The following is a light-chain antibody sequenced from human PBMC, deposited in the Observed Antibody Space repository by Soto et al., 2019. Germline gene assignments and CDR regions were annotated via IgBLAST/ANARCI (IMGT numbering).Light chain of an antibody. Sequence: DIQMTQSPSTLSASVGDRFTITCLAIQSISSWLAWYQQKPGKAPKLLIYYASSLESGVPSRFRGSGSGTEFTLTISSLQPDDFATYYCQQYNSYSLTFGGGTKVDIK. CDR2: YAS. CDR3: QQYNSYSLT. J-gene: IGKJ4*01. V-gene: IGKV1-5*01. CDR1: QSISSW.